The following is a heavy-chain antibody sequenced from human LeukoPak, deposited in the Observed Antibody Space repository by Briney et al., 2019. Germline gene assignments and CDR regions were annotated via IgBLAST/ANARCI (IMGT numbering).Heavy chain of an antibody. CDR2: INPNNGGT. V-gene: IGHV1-2*02. CDR1: GYIFTGYY. J-gene: IGHJ4*02. Sequence: ASVKVSCKASGYIFTGYYIHWVRQAPGQGLECMGWINPNNGGTRYAQNFQGRVTMTRDTSITTVYMELSGLRPDDTAIYYCVRVRYGSTSYYDFRGQGSLVTVSS. CDR3: VRVRYGSTSYYDF. D-gene: IGHD3-10*01.